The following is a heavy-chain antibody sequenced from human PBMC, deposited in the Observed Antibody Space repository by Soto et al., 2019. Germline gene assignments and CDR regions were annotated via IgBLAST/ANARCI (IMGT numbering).Heavy chain of an antibody. J-gene: IGHJ5*02. CDR2: ISSSSSYI. D-gene: IGHD3-22*01. CDR1: GFTFSSYS. CDR3: ARDPGSFDSSGYYYTAYNWFDP. Sequence: GGSLRLSCAASGFTFSSYSMNWVRKAPGKGLEWVSSISSSSSYIYYADSVKGRFTISRDNAKNSLYLQMNSLRAEDTAVYYCARDPGSFDSSGYYYTAYNWFDPWGQGTLVTVSS. V-gene: IGHV3-21*01.